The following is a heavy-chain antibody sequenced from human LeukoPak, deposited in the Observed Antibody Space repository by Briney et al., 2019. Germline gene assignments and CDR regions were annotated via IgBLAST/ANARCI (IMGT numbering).Heavy chain of an antibody. CDR1: GFTFSSYE. CDR3: AKYVGATDYYGMDV. Sequence: GGSLRLSCAASGFTFSSYEMNWVRQAPGKGLEWVSGFSVSGGSTDYADSVKGRFTISRDNSKNTLYLQMNSLRAEDTAVYYCAKYVGATDYYGMDVWGQGTTVTVSS. D-gene: IGHD1-26*01. CDR2: FSVSGGST. J-gene: IGHJ6*02. V-gene: IGHV3-23*01.